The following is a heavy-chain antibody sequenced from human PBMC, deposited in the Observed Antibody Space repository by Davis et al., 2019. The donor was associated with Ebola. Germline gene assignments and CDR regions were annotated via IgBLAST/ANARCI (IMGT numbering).Heavy chain of an antibody. D-gene: IGHD5-12*01. J-gene: IGHJ4*02. V-gene: IGHV1-3*01. CDR2: INAGNGNT. CDR1: GYTFTSYA. CDR3: ARDWRSGYVGL. Sequence: ASVKVSCKASGYTFTSYAMHWVRQAPGQRLEWMGWINAGNGNTKYSQKFQGRVTITRDTSASTAYMELRSLRSDDTAVYYCARDWRSGYVGLWGQGTLVTVSS.